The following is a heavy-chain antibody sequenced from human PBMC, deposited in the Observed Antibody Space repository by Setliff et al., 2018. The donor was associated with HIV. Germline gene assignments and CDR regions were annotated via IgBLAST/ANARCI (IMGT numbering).Heavy chain of an antibody. Sequence: GGSLRLSCAASGFTFSSYSMNWVRQAPGKGLEWVSSISSSSTHIYYADSVKGRFTISRDNAKNSLYLQMNSLRVEDTAVYYWARLCMLYEVGYYYYYMDVWGKGTTVTVSS. CDR2: ISSSSTHI. V-gene: IGHV3-21*01. D-gene: IGHD2-8*01. CDR3: ARLCMLYEVGYYYYYMDV. J-gene: IGHJ6*03. CDR1: GFTFSSYS.